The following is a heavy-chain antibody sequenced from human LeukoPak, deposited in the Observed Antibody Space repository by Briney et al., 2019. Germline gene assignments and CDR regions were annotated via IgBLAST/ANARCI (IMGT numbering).Heavy chain of an antibody. J-gene: IGHJ6*02. Sequence: ASVKVSCKASGYTFTSYGINWVRQATGQGLEWMGWMNPNSGNTGYAQKFQGRVTMTRNTSISTAYMELSSLRSEDTAVYYCARGQSYSSSWYPAYYYYGMDVWGQGTTVTVSS. D-gene: IGHD6-13*01. CDR3: ARGQSYSSSWYPAYYYYGMDV. CDR2: MNPNSGNT. V-gene: IGHV1-8*02. CDR1: GYTFTSYG.